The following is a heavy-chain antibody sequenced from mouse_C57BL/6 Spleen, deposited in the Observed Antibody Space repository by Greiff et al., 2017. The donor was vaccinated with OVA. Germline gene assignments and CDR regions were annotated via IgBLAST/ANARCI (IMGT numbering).Heavy chain of an antibody. D-gene: IGHD1-1*01. J-gene: IGHJ1*03. Sequence: EVQLQQSGPELVKPGASVKMSCKASGYTFTDYNMHWVKQSHGKSLEWIGYINPNNGGTSYNQKFKGKATLTVNKSSSTAYMELRSLTSEDSAVYYCARSLKAITTVVDWYFDVWGTGTTVTVSS. CDR2: INPNNGGT. CDR3: ARSLKAITTVVDWYFDV. V-gene: IGHV1-22*01. CDR1: GYTFTDYN.